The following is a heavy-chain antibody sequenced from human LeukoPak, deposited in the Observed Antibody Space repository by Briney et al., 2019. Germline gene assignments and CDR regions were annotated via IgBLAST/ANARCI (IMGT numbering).Heavy chain of an antibody. CDR3: AREYDSSWPS. CDR1: GFRFRTYA. CDR2: ISDDSGKI. Sequence: PGGSLRLSCAASGFRFRTYAMSWVRQAPGKGLEWVSAISDDSGKIYYAESVKGRFTISRDNSKSTLFMQMNSLRAEDTAVYYCAREYDSSWPSWGQGTRVTVSS. D-gene: IGHD3-22*01. J-gene: IGHJ5*02. V-gene: IGHV3-23*01.